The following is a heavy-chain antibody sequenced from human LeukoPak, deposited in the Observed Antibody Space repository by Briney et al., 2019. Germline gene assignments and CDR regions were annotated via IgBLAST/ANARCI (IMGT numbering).Heavy chain of an antibody. D-gene: IGHD3-10*01. CDR1: DYSISNDYY. Sequence: SETLSLTCTVSDYSISNDYYWGWIRQPPGKGLEWITSIYHSGSTYYNPSLKSRVTISVDTSKNQFSLKLSSVTAADTAVYYCARGHIGYYGSGSYAQNAFDFWGQGTMVTVSS. CDR3: ARGHIGYYGSGSYAQNAFDF. V-gene: IGHV4-38-2*02. CDR2: IYHSGST. J-gene: IGHJ3*01.